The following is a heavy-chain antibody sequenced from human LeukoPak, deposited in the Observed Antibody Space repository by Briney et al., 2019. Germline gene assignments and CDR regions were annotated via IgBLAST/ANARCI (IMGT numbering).Heavy chain of an antibody. CDR1: GFTFDDYG. J-gene: IGHJ4*02. CDR2: INWNGGSI. V-gene: IGHV3-20*04. Sequence: GGSLRLSCAASGFTFDDYGMSWVRQAPGKGLEWVSGINWNGGSIGYADSVKGRFTISRDNAKNSLYLQMNSLRAEDTALYYCARGVRPFEGSGSYFDYWGQGTLVTVSS. D-gene: IGHD3-10*01. CDR3: ARGVRPFEGSGSYFDY.